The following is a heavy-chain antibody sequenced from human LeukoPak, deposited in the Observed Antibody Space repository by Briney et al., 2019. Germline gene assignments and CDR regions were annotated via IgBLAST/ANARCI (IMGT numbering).Heavy chain of an antibody. Sequence: SETLSLTCTVSGGSISANHWVWIRQPAGKGLEWIGRLHISGNTNYNPSLKSRVTISLDTSKNQFSLRMTSATAADTAVYFCARDPLRSSFDLWGQGILVSVSS. J-gene: IGHJ4*02. D-gene: IGHD1-26*01. CDR2: LHISGNT. V-gene: IGHV4-4*07. CDR3: ARDPLRSSFDL. CDR1: GGSISANH.